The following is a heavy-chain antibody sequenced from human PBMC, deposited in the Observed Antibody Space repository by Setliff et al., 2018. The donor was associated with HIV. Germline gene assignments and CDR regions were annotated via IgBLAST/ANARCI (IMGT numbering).Heavy chain of an antibody. CDR1: GGTLSSYA. V-gene: IGHV1-46*01. D-gene: IGHD1-1*01. CDR2: INPSSGGI. CDR3: AREFPGGTKGFDY. J-gene: IGHJ4*02. Sequence: ASVKVSCKASGGTLSSYAISWVRQAPGQGLEWMGMINPSSGGIHYAQKFQDRVTMTRDTSTSTVYMDLSRLRSEDTAVYYCAREFPGGTKGFDYWGQGTLVTVSS.